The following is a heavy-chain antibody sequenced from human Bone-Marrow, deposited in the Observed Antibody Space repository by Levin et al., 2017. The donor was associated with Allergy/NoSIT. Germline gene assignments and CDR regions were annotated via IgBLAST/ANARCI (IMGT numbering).Heavy chain of an antibody. CDR3: ASLQVENYYYYGMDV. CDR1: GFTFSIYW. D-gene: IGHD2-15*01. CDR2: IKKDGREK. J-gene: IGHJ6*02. Sequence: GGSLRLSCAASGFTFSIYWMTWVRQAPGKGLEWVANIKKDGREKYYVDSVKGRFTISRDNAKNSLYLQMNSLRAEDTAVYYCASLQVENYYYYGMDVWGQGTTVTVSS. V-gene: IGHV3-7*01.